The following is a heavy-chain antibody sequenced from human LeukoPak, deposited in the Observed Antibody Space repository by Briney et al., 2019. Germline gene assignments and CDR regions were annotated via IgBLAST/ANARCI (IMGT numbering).Heavy chain of an antibody. CDR3: ARASWVSSTDAVR. Sequence: GGSLRLSCAASGLSFSTFAMSWVRQGPARGLEWVSSPRGNGETFYAESVKGRFTLSSDSSRNTVYLHLNNLKVEDTAMYYCARASWVSSTDAVRWGQGTLVTVSS. J-gene: IGHJ4*02. CDR1: GLSFSTFA. D-gene: IGHD3-16*01. V-gene: IGHV3-23*01. CDR2: PRGNGET.